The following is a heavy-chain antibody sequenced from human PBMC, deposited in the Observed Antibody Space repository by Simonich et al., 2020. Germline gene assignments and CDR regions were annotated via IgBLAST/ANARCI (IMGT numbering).Heavy chain of an antibody. V-gene: IGHV4-59*08. CDR3: ARQEYSSSSFDY. J-gene: IGHJ4*02. D-gene: IGHD6-6*01. Sequence: QVQLQESGPGLVKPSETLSLTCTVSGGSISSYYGSWIRQPPGKGLEWIGYIYYSGSTNYNPSLKSRVTISVDTSKNQFSLKLSSVTAADTAVYYCARQEYSSSSFDYWGQGTLVTVSS. CDR1: GGSISSYY. CDR2: IYYSGST.